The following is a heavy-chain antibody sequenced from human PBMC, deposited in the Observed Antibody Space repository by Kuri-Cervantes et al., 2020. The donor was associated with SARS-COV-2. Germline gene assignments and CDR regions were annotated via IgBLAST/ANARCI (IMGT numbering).Heavy chain of an antibody. Sequence: GGSLRLSCAASGFTFSSYAMSWVRQAPGKGLEWVSAISGSGGSTYYADSVKGRFTISRDNSKNTLYLQMNSLRAEDTAVYYCARDQRPTFYYDSSEGAFDIWGQGTMVTVSS. V-gene: IGHV3-23*01. CDR1: GFTFSSYA. CDR2: ISGSGGST. D-gene: IGHD3-22*01. CDR3: ARDQRPTFYYDSSEGAFDI. J-gene: IGHJ3*02.